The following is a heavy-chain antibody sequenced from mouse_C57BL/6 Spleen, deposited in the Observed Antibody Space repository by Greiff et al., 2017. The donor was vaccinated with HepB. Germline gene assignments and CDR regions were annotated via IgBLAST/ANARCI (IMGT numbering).Heavy chain of an antibody. J-gene: IGHJ2*01. D-gene: IGHD1-1*01. CDR1: GYTFTSYW. CDR2: IDPSDSYT. V-gene: IGHV1-69*01. CDR3: ARSNYGSSSDYFDY. Sequence: QVQLQQPGAELVMPGASVKLSCKASGYTFTSYWMHWVKQRPGQGLEWIGEIDPSDSYTNYNQKFKGKSTLTVDKSSSTASMQLSSLTSEDSAVYYCARSNYGSSSDYFDYWGQGTTLTVSS.